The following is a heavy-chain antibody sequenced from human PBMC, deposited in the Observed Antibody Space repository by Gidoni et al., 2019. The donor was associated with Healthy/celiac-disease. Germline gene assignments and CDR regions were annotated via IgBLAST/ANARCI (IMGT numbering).Heavy chain of an antibody. CDR2: IYYSGST. D-gene: IGHD2-2*01. Sequence: QLQLQESGPGLVKPSETLSLTCTVSGGSISRSSYYWGWIRQPPGQVLEWIGGIYYSGSTYYTPPLNSLVTISVDTSKNQFSLKLSSVTAADTAVYYCARHYCSSTSCYHYFDYLGQGTLVTVSS. CDR1: GGSISRSSYY. J-gene: IGHJ4*02. V-gene: IGHV4-39*01. CDR3: ARHYCSSTSCYHYFDY.